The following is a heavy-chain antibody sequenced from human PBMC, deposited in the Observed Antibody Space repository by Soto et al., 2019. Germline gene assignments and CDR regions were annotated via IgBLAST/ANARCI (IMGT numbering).Heavy chain of an antibody. CDR3: ARTWVAAASLDY. Sequence: PGGSLRLSCAASGFTFSSYSMNWVRQAPGKGLEWVSSISSSSSYIYYADSVKGRFTISRDNAKNSLYLQMNSLRAEDTAVYYCARTWVAAASLDYWGQGTLVTVSS. CDR2: ISSSSSYI. J-gene: IGHJ4*02. D-gene: IGHD6-13*01. V-gene: IGHV3-21*01. CDR1: GFTFSSYS.